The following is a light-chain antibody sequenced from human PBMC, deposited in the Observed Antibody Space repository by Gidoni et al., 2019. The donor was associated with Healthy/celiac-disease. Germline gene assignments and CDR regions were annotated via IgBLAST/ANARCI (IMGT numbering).Light chain of an antibody. V-gene: IGKV3-11*01. J-gene: IGKJ3*01. Sequence: DIAFTQSPATLSLSPGERVTLPCRAVQSVSSYLAWYQQKPGQAPRLLIYDASKSATGIPARFSGSGSGTGFALTISSLEPEDFAVYYCQRRSNWPPLFTFXPXTKVDI. CDR3: QRRSNWPPLFT. CDR1: QSVSSY. CDR2: DAS.